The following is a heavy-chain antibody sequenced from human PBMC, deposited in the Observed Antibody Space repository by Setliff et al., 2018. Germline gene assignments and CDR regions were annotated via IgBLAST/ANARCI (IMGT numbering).Heavy chain of an antibody. CDR2: VTIYNGNT. D-gene: IGHD3-10*01. V-gene: IGHV1-18*01. Sequence: ASVKVSCKASGYTFNNYGVAWVRQAPGQGLDWMGWVTIYNGNTKYARNLQGRLTLSTDRSTNTVYMELGSLTTDDTAIYYCARVESMVRGKNILRHFDYWGQGTQVTVSS. J-gene: IGHJ4*02. CDR3: ARVESMVRGKNILRHFDY. CDR1: GYTFNNYG.